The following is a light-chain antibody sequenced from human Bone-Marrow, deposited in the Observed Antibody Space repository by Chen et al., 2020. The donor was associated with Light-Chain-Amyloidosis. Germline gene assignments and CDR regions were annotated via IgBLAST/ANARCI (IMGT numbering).Light chain of an antibody. CDR2: EVN. Sequence: QSALTQPASVSGSPGQSITISCTGTSSDVGRYNLVSWYQQHPGKAPKFMIYEVNKRPSGVSNRFSGSKSGNTASLTISGLQAEDEADYYCCSYAGSSTLVFGGGTKVTVL. CDR3: CSYAGSSTLV. CDR1: SSDVGRYNL. V-gene: IGLV2-23*02. J-gene: IGLJ3*02.